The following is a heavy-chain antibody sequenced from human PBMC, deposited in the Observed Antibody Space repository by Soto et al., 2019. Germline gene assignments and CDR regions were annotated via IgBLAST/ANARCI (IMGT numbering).Heavy chain of an antibody. CDR1: SGSFSGYY. Sequence: SETLSLTCAVYSGSFSGYYWSWIRQPPGKGLEWIGEINHSGSTNYNPSLKSRVTMSVDTSRNEFSLKLTSVTAADTAVYYCARAFLEWTYYYYYIDVWGKGATVTVSS. CDR2: INHSGST. D-gene: IGHD3-3*01. V-gene: IGHV4-34*01. J-gene: IGHJ6*03. CDR3: ARAFLEWTYYYYYIDV.